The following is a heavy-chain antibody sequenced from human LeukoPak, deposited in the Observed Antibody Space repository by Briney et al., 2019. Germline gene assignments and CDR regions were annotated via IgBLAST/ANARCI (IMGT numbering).Heavy chain of an antibody. V-gene: IGHV3-21*01. CDR3: ASNIVATITGNTDY. D-gene: IGHD5-12*01. Sequence: GGSLRLSCAASGFTFSSYSMNWVRQAPGKGLEWVSSISSSSSYIYYADSVKGRFTISRDNAKNSPYLQMNSLRAEDTAVYYCASNIVATITGNTDYWGQGTLVTVSS. CDR2: ISSSSSYI. J-gene: IGHJ4*02. CDR1: GFTFSSYS.